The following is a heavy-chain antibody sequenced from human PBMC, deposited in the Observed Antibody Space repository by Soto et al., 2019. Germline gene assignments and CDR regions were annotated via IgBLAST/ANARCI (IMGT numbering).Heavy chain of an antibody. D-gene: IGHD6-13*01. Sequence: QVLLVQSGAEVEKPESSVKLSCKASGGIFSSYAINWVRQASGQGLEWMGGIIPMFGTPNYAQKFQGRVTITADASTSTAFMELRGLRSEDTAVYYCARDRDSNAWYTPFDPWGQGTLVTVSS. CDR1: GGIFSSYA. J-gene: IGHJ5*02. V-gene: IGHV1-69*01. CDR3: ARDRDSNAWYTPFDP. CDR2: IIPMFGTP.